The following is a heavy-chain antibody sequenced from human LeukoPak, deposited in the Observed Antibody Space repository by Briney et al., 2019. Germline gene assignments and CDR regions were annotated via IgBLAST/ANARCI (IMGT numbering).Heavy chain of an antibody. J-gene: IGHJ4*02. Sequence: SQTLSLTCTVSGGSINSGVYYWSWIRQHPGKGLEWIGFISYSGSTYYNPSRKSRVTISVDMSKSHFSLNLTSVTAADTAVYYCARVRTQKLLFDYWGQGTLVTVSS. CDR1: GGSINSGVYY. V-gene: IGHV4-31*03. CDR2: ISYSGST. D-gene: IGHD4-11*01. CDR3: ARVRTQKLLFDY.